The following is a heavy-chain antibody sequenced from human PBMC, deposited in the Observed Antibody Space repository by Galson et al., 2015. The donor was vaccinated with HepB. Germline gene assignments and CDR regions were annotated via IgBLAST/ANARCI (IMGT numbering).Heavy chain of an antibody. V-gene: IGHV3-7*03. CDR2: IEQDGSEK. J-gene: IGHJ5*02. D-gene: IGHD6-25*01. Sequence: SLRLSCAVSGFTFSGHWMNWVRQAPGKGLEWVANIEQDGSEKYYVDSVKGRFTISRDNAKNSLYLQMNSLRAEDTAVYYCARGRLWFDPWGQGTLVTVSS. CDR1: GFTFSGHW. CDR3: ARGRLWFDP.